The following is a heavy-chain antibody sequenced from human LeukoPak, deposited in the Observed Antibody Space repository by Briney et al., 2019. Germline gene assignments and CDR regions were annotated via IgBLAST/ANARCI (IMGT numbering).Heavy chain of an antibody. CDR3: ARYLGNWGWKDF. V-gene: IGHV3-33*08. CDR1: GFTLSSYV. CDR2: IWYDGFNK. J-gene: IGHJ4*02. Sequence: PGGPLRLSCAASGFTLSSYVMHWLRQAPGKGLEWVAVIWYDGFNKDYEDSVKGRFTISRDNSKNTLYLQMNSLSAEDTAVDYCARYLGNWGWKDFWGEGTLVTVSS. D-gene: IGHD7-27*01.